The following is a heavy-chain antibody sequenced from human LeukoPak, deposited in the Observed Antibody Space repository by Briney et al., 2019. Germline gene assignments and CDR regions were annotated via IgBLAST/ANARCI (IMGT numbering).Heavy chain of an antibody. CDR1: GFTFSSYS. D-gene: IGHD6-6*01. Sequence: GGSPRLSCAASGFTFSSYSMDWVRQAPGKGLEWVSYISSSSSTIYYADSVKGRFTISRDNAKNSLYLQMNSLRAEDTAVYYCAREAARVSFDYWGQGTLVTVSS. J-gene: IGHJ4*02. CDR3: AREAARVSFDY. CDR2: ISSSSSTI. V-gene: IGHV3-48*01.